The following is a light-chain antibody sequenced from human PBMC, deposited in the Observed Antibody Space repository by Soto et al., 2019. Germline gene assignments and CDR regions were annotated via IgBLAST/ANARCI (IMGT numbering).Light chain of an antibody. V-gene: IGKV1-39*01. J-gene: IGKJ3*01. CDR2: AAS. CDR3: EQSYSTPRIT. Sequence: DIQMTQSPSSLSASVGDRVTITCRASQSISSYLNGYQQKPGKAPKLLIYAASSLQSGVPPRFSGSGSVTDFTLSISSLQPEDCATYYCEQSYSTPRITFGRAMKVVIK. CDR1: QSISSY.